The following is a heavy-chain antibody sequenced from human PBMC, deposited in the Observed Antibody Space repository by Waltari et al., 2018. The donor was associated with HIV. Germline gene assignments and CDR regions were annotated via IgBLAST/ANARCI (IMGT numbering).Heavy chain of an antibody. CDR3: ATQRWGYPWYFDY. CDR1: GGSISSSSYY. D-gene: IGHD5-12*01. Sequence: QLQLQESGPGLVKPSETLSLTCTVAGGSISSSSYYWGWIRQPPGKGLEWIGSIYYRGSTYYNPSLKSRVTISVDTSKNQFSLKLSSVTAADTAVYYCATQRWGYPWYFDYWGQGTLVTVSS. CDR2: IYYRGST. J-gene: IGHJ4*02. V-gene: IGHV4-39*01.